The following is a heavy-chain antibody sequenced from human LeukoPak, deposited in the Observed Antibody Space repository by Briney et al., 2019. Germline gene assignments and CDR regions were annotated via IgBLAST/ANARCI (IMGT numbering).Heavy chain of an antibody. J-gene: IGHJ6*02. Sequence: ASVKVSCKASGYTFTSHDISWVRHAPGQGLEWMGWISPYNGKTNYATKLQGRVTMNIDTSTSTAYMELRSLRSYDTAVYYCASLLAGLHIGSDQPDYYYGMDVWGQGTTVTVSS. CDR2: ISPYNGKT. V-gene: IGHV1-18*01. D-gene: IGHD2-21*01. CDR1: GYTFTSHD. CDR3: ASLLAGLHIGSDQPDYYYGMDV.